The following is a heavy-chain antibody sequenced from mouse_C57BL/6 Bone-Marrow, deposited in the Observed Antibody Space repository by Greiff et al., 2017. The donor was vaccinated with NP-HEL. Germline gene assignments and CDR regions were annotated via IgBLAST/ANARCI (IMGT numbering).Heavy chain of an antibody. J-gene: IGHJ3*01. V-gene: IGHV5-6*01. Sequence: EVKVVESGGDLVKPGGSLKLSCAASGFTFSSYGMSWVRQTPDKRLEWVANISSGGGDTYYPDSVKGRFTLSRDNAKNTLYLQMSSLKSEDTAMYYCVRQSGYSPFAYWGQGTLVTVSA. CDR2: ISSGGGDT. D-gene: IGHD1-3*01. CDR1: GFTFSSYG. CDR3: VRQSGYSPFAY.